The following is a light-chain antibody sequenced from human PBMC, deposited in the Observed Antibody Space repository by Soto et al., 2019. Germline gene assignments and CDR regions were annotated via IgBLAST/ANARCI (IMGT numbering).Light chain of an antibody. Sequence: SALTQPASVSGSPGQSITISCTGTSSDVGAYTSVSWYQQHPGKAPKLMIYEVNKRPSGVPDRFSGSKSGNTASLTVSGLQAEDEADYYCSSYAGSNNFVFGTGTKVTV. CDR2: EVN. CDR1: SSDVGAYTS. V-gene: IGLV2-8*01. CDR3: SSYAGSNNFV. J-gene: IGLJ1*01.